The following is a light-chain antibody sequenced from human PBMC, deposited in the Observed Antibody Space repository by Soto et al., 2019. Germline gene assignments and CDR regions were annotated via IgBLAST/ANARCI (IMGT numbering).Light chain of an antibody. V-gene: IGKV3-11*01. CDR3: QQRSNWPFT. CDR1: QSVSNY. Sequence: EIFLTQSPATLSLSPGERVTLSCRASQSVSNYLGWYQYKPGQGFRLLISDASNRATDIPARFSAGGSGTDSTLTISGLEPEDFAVYYCQQRSNWPFTFGQGTRLEI. CDR2: DAS. J-gene: IGKJ2*01.